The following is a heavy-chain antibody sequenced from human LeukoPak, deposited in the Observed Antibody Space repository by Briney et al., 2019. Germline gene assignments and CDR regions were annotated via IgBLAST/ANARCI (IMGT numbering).Heavy chain of an antibody. CDR1: GGSIISYY. CDR2: IHYSGST. Sequence: PSETLSLTCTVSGGSIISYYWSWIRQPPGKGLEWIGYIHYSGSTKYNPSLKSRVTISVDTSNNHFSLKLNSVTAADTAVYFCARVHPDGYSAYWGQGILVTVSS. D-gene: IGHD5-24*01. CDR3: ARVHPDGYSAY. J-gene: IGHJ4*02. V-gene: IGHV4-59*01.